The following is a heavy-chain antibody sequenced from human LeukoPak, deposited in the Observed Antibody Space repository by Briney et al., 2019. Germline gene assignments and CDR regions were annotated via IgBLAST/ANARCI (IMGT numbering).Heavy chain of an antibody. Sequence: GGSLRLSCAASGFTFSSNGMHWVRQAPGKGLEWVAVISYDGSNKYYADSVKGRFTISRDNSKNTLYLQMNSLRAEDTAVYYCAKDLYSSGCLDYWGQGTLVTVSS. CDR3: AKDLYSSGCLDY. V-gene: IGHV3-30*18. CDR2: ISYDGSNK. CDR1: GFTFSSNG. J-gene: IGHJ4*02. D-gene: IGHD6-19*01.